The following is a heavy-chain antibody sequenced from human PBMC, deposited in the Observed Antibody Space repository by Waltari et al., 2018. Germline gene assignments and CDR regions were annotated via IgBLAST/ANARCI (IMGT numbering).Heavy chain of an antibody. CDR3: ARSFYSSSYLDY. Sequence: EVQLVESGGGLVKPGGSLRLSGAASGFTFSSYSMNWVRQAPGKGLEWVSSISSSSSYIYYADSVKGRFTISRDNAKNSLYLQMNSLRAEDTAVYYCARSFYSSSYLDYWGQGTLVTVSS. CDR1: GFTFSSYS. CDR2: ISSSSSYI. V-gene: IGHV3-21*01. J-gene: IGHJ4*02. D-gene: IGHD6-6*01.